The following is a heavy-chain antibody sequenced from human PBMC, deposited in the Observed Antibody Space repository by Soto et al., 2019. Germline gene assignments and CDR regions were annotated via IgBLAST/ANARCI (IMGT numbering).Heavy chain of an antibody. Sequence: SVKVSCKASGGTFSSYAISWVRQAPGQGLEWMGGIIPIFGTANYAQKFQGRVTITADESTSTAYMELSSLRSEDTAVYYCARGKRFVQWLTFDYWGQGTLVTVSS. J-gene: IGHJ4*02. V-gene: IGHV1-69*13. D-gene: IGHD6-19*01. CDR3: ARGKRFVQWLTFDY. CDR2: IIPIFGTA. CDR1: GGTFSSYA.